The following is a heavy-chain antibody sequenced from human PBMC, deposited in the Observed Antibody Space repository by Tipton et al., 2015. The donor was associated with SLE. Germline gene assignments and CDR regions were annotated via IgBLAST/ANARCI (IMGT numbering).Heavy chain of an antibody. V-gene: IGHV1-18*01. D-gene: IGHD2-15*01. CDR3: ARDGDIVVVGTATLFDY. Sequence: QSGPEVKKPGASVKVSCKASGYTFTRYGISWVRQAPGQGLEWMGWISPYNGETKFAQKFQGRVTMTTDTSTSTAYMELRSLISDDTAVYYCARDGDIVVVGTATLFDYWGQGTLVTVSS. J-gene: IGHJ4*02. CDR1: GYTFTRYG. CDR2: ISPYNGET.